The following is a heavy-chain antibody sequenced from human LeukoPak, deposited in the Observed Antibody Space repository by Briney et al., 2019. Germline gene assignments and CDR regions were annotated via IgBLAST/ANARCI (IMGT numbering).Heavy chain of an antibody. Sequence: GPVQVPCKASGYLFTGYYMHWVRPAPGQGPEWMGWINPNSGGTNYSQKFQGRVTMTRDTSISTAYMDLSRLGSDDTAVYYCARVAIAMKLVGFDYWGQGTLVTVSS. CDR2: INPNSGGT. CDR3: ARVAIAMKLVGFDY. V-gene: IGHV1-2*02. J-gene: IGHJ4*02. CDR1: GYLFTGYY. D-gene: IGHD3-22*01.